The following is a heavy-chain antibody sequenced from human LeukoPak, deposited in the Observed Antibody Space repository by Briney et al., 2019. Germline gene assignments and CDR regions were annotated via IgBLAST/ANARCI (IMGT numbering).Heavy chain of an antibody. J-gene: IGHJ4*02. V-gene: IGHV1-46*01. CDR3: ARVGGGGNSGNYFDY. D-gene: IGHD4-23*01. CDR1: GYTFTSYY. CDR2: INPSGGST. Sequence: ASVTVSCKASGYTFTSYYMHWVRQPPGQGLEWMGIINPSGGSTSYVQKFQGRVTMTRDTSTSTAYMELSSLRSEDTDVYYCARVGGGGNSGNYFDYWGQGTLVTVSS.